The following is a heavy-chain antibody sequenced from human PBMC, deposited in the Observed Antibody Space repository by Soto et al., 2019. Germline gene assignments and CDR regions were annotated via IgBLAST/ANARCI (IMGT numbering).Heavy chain of an antibody. D-gene: IGHD1-26*01. Sequence: PSETVSLTCTVSGGSISSSSYYWGWIRQPPGKGLEWIGSIYYSGSTYYNPSLKSRVTISVDTSKNQFSLKLSFVTAADTAVYYCARQRVGAVFDYWGQGTLVTVSS. CDR3: ARQRVGAVFDY. CDR1: GGSISSSSYY. CDR2: IYYSGST. J-gene: IGHJ4*02. V-gene: IGHV4-39*01.